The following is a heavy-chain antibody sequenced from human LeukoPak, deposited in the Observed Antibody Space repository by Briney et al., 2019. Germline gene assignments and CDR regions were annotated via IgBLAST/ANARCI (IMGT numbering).Heavy chain of an antibody. D-gene: IGHD3-22*01. V-gene: IGHV3-48*03. CDR1: GFTFSNYE. Sequence: GGSRRLSCAASGFTFSNYEMNWVRQGPGKGLEGVSYISRRGTSTYYADSVKGRFTMSRDNAKNSPYLHMHSLRTEDTAVYYCVRDDDSSAYYTFASWGQGTLVTVSS. J-gene: IGHJ4*02. CDR3: VRDDDSSAYYTFAS. CDR2: ISRRGTST.